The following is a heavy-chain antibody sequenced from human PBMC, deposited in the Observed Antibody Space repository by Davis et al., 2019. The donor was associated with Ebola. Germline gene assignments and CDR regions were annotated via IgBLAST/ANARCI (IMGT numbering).Heavy chain of an antibody. V-gene: IGHV3-23*01. CDR1: GLTSSDFG. J-gene: IGHJ6*04. Sequence: PGGSLRLSCAASGLTSSDFGTHWVRQAPGKGLEWVSRISGSGGDPHYADSVKGRFTISRDNSKNTLYLQMNSLRAEDTAVFYCAKRATVKVAGANYYNAMDVWGKGTTVTVSS. D-gene: IGHD6-19*01. CDR2: ISGSGGDP. CDR3: AKRATVKVAGANYYNAMDV.